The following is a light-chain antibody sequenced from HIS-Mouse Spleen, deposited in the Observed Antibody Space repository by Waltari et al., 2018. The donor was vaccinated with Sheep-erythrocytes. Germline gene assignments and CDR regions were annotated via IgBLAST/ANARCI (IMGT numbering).Light chain of an antibody. Sequence: QSALTPPRSVSGSPGQSVTISCTGTSSDFGGYNDVPWYQQHPGKAPKLMIYDVSKRPSGVPDRFSGSKSGNTASLTISGLQAEDEADYYCCSYAGSYNHVFATGTKVTVL. V-gene: IGLV2-11*01. J-gene: IGLJ1*01. CDR2: DVS. CDR3: CSYAGSYNHV. CDR1: SSDFGGYND.